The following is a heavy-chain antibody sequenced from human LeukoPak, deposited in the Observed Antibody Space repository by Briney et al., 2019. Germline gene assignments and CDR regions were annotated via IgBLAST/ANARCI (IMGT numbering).Heavy chain of an antibody. Sequence: PGGSLRLSCAASGFTFSSYAMHWVRQAPGKGLEYVSAISSNGGSTYYANSVKGRFTISRDNSKNTLYLQMGSLRAEDMAVYYCARVKDYSVDAFDIWGQGTMVTVSS. D-gene: IGHD2-15*01. J-gene: IGHJ3*02. CDR1: GFTFSSYA. CDR2: ISSNGGST. CDR3: ARVKDYSVDAFDI. V-gene: IGHV3-64*01.